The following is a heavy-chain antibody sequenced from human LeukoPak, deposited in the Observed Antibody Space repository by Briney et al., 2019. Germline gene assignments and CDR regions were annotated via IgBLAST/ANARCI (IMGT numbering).Heavy chain of an antibody. D-gene: IGHD2-2*01. CDR3: ARDKDCSSTSCYDAFDI. V-gene: IGHV3-21*01. J-gene: IGHJ3*02. CDR1: GFTFSSYS. Sequence: GGSLRLSCAASGFTFSSYSMNWVRQAPGKGLEWVSSISSSSSYIYYADSVKGRFTISRDNAKNSLYLQMSSLRAEDTAVYYCARDKDCSSTSCYDAFDIWGQGTMVTVSS. CDR2: ISSSSSYI.